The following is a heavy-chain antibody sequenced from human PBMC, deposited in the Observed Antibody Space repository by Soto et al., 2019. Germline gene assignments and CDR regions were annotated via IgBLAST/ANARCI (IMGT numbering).Heavy chain of an antibody. CDR1: GGSINSANYY. V-gene: IGHV4-31*03. D-gene: IGHD6-13*01. J-gene: IGHJ5*02. CDR3: ARLSITATGGWFDP. Sequence: QVQLQESGPGLVKPSQTLSLTCTVSGGSINSANYYWNWIRQHPGKGLEWIGYISYSGTTSYNPSLKRRVTITVDPSNNQFSLKLRAVTAADTAVYYCARLSITATGGWFDPWGQGTLVTVSS. CDR2: ISYSGTT.